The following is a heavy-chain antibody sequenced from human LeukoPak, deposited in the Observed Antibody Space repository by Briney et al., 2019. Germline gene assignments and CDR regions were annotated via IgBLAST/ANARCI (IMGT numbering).Heavy chain of an antibody. Sequence: ASVKVSCKASGGTFSSYTISWVRQAPGQGLEWMGRIIPILGIANYAQKFQGRVTITADKSTSTAYMELSSLRSEDTAVYYCARGGSYSSGWYRFDYWGKGTLVTASS. J-gene: IGHJ4*02. CDR2: IIPILGIA. CDR1: GGTFSSYT. V-gene: IGHV1-69*02. D-gene: IGHD6-19*01. CDR3: ARGGSYSSGWYRFDY.